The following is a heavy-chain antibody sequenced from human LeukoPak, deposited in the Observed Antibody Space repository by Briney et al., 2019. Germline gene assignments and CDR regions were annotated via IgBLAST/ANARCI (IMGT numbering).Heavy chain of an antibody. D-gene: IGHD5-18*01. CDR3: AKDYSRGYSYGYVRPIDY. CDR2: ISWNSGNI. Sequence: SSGGYYWSWIRQHPGKGLEWVSGISWNSGNIAYADSVKGRFTISRDNAKNSLYLQMNSLRAEDTALYYCAKDYSRGYSYGYVRPIDYWGQGTLVTVSS. CDR1: SSGGYY. J-gene: IGHJ4*02. V-gene: IGHV3-9*01.